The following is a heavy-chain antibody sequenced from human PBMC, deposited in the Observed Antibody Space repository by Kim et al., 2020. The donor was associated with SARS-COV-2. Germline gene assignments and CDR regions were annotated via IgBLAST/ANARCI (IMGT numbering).Heavy chain of an antibody. J-gene: IGHJ4*02. CDR3: ARVSTPEDGIVVVKHTRWGTFGD. Sequence: ASVKVSCKASGYTFTSYAMNWVRQAPGQGLEWMGWINTNTGNPTYAQGFTGRFVFSLDTSVSTAYLQISSLKAEDTAVYYCARVSTPEDGIVVVKHTRWGTFGDWGQGTLVTVSS. CDR1: GYTFTSYA. CDR2: INTNTGNP. D-gene: IGHD3-22*01. V-gene: IGHV7-4-1*02.